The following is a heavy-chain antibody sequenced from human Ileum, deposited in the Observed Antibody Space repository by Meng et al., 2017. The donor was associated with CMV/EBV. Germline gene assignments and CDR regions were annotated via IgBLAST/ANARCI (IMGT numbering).Heavy chain of an antibody. CDR3: ARDHERRNVLRFLEWFSGMDV. J-gene: IGHJ6*02. Sequence: GESLKISCAASGFTFSSYWMSWVRQAPGKGLEWVAVISYDGSNKYYADSVKGRFTISRDNSKNTLYLQMNSLRAEDTAVYYCARDHERRNVLRFLEWFSGMDVWGQGTTVTVSS. D-gene: IGHD3-3*01. V-gene: IGHV3-30-3*01. CDR2: ISYDGSNK. CDR1: GFTFSSYW.